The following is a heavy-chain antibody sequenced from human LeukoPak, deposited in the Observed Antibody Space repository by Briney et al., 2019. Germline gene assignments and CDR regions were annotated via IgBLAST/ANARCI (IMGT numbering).Heavy chain of an antibody. CDR3: AHGAMYQLDY. Sequence: GGSLRLSCAASGFTFSSYEMNWVSQAPGKGLDWVSYISSSGSTIYYADSVKGRFTISRDNAKNSLYLQMNSLRAEDTAVYYCAHGAMYQLDYWGQGTLVTVSS. J-gene: IGHJ4*02. CDR1: GFTFSSYE. CDR2: ISSSGSTI. D-gene: IGHD2-2*01. V-gene: IGHV3-48*03.